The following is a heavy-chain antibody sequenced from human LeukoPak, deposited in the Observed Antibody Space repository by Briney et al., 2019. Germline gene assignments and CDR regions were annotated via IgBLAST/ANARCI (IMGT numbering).Heavy chain of an antibody. Sequence: SETLSLTCTVSGGSISSSSYYWGWIRQPLGKGLEWIGSIYYSGSTYYNPSLKSRVTISVDTSKNQFSLKLSSVTAADTAVYYCARSKPANYYYYYYMDVWGKGTTVTVSS. J-gene: IGHJ6*03. CDR1: GGSISSSSYY. CDR2: IYYSGST. V-gene: IGHV4-39*07. CDR3: ARSKPANYYYYYYMDV.